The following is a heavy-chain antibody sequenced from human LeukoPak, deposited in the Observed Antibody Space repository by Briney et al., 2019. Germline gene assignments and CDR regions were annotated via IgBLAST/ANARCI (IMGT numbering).Heavy chain of an antibody. V-gene: IGHV3-9*01. Sequence: GGSLRLSCAASGFTFDDYAMHWVRQAPGKGLEWVSGISWNSGSIGYADSVKGRFTISRDNAKNSLYLQMNSLRAEDTALYYCAKDMADTATEYYFDYWGQGTLVTVSS. CDR1: GFTFDDYA. CDR3: AKDMADTATEYYFDY. J-gene: IGHJ4*02. D-gene: IGHD5-18*01. CDR2: ISWNSGSI.